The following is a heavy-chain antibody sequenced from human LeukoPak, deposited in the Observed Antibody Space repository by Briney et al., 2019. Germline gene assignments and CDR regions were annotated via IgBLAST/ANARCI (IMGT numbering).Heavy chain of an antibody. CDR2: IRYDGSNK. V-gene: IGHV3-30*02. CDR3: ASLQNVPSYYYYYVMDV. D-gene: IGHD2/OR15-2a*01. Sequence: GGSLRLSCAASGFTFSSYGMHWVRQAPGKGLEWVAFIRYDGSNKYYADSVKGRFTISRDNSKNTLFLQMNSLRAEDTAVYYCASLQNVPSYYYYYVMDVWGQGTTVTVSS. J-gene: IGHJ6*02. CDR1: GFTFSSYG.